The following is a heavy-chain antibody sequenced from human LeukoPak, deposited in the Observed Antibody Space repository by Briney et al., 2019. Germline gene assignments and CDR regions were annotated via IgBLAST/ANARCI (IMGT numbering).Heavy chain of an antibody. J-gene: IGHJ4*02. CDR3: AKGFGVVMMEFWIYFDY. Sequence: GGSLRLSCAASGFTFSSYAMSWVRQAPGKGLEWVSAISGSGGSTYYADSVKGRFTISRDNSKNTLYLQMNSLRAEDTAVYYCAKGFGVVMMEFWIYFDYWGQGTLVTVSS. V-gene: IGHV3-23*01. CDR1: GFTFSSYA. D-gene: IGHD3-3*01. CDR2: ISGSGGST.